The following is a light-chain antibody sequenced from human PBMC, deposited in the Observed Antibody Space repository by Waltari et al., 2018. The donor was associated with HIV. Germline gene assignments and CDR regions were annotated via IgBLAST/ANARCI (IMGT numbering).Light chain of an antibody. CDR1: SSDVGAYNY. Sequence: QSALAQPPSASGSAGQSVTISCTGPSSDVGAYNYVSWYQQHPGKSPKLIIYDVTKRPAGVPDRFSGSKSGNTASLTVSGLQGEDDADYYCSSYADSDTPVVFGGGTKLTVL. CDR2: DVT. CDR3: SSYADSDTPVV. V-gene: IGLV2-8*01. J-gene: IGLJ2*01.